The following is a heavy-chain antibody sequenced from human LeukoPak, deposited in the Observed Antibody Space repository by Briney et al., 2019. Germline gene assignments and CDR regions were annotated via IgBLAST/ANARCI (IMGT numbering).Heavy chain of an antibody. CDR3: ANRAKYSSSSRTSGWFDP. D-gene: IGHD6-6*01. J-gene: IGHJ5*02. Sequence: PSETLSLTCTVSGGSISSYYWGWIRQPPGKGLEWIGSIYYSGSTYYNPSLKSRVTISVDTSKNQFSLKLSSVTAADTAVYYCANRAKYSSSSRTSGWFDPWGQGTLVTVSS. CDR1: GGSISSYY. CDR2: IYYSGST. V-gene: IGHV4-39*01.